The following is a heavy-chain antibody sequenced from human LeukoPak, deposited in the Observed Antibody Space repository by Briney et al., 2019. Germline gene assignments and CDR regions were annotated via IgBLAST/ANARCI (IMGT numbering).Heavy chain of an antibody. CDR3: ARGSNNSPGSGFTWFDT. Sequence: ASVKVSCKASGYTFTAYYIHWVRQAPGQGLEWMGWINPYSGVTDCAQKFQGRVTMTRDTSISTAYMEQTRLRSDDTAVYYCARGSNNSPGSGFTWFDTWGQGALVTVSS. CDR2: INPYSGVT. V-gene: IGHV1-2*02. J-gene: IGHJ5*02. CDR1: GYTFTAYY. D-gene: IGHD4-11*01.